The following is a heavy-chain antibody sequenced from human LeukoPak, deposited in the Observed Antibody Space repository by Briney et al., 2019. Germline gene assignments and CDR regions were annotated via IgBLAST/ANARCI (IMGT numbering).Heavy chain of an antibody. CDR3: ARDRRVNIAGLNYYYGMDV. Sequence: SVKVSCKASGGTFSSYAISWVRQAPGQGLEWMGGIIPIFGTANYAQKFQGRVTITADESTSTAYMELSSLRSEDTAVYYCARDRRVNIAGLNYYYGMDVWGQGTTVTVSS. CDR1: GGTFSSYA. V-gene: IGHV1-69*13. CDR2: IIPIFGTA. J-gene: IGHJ6*02. D-gene: IGHD6-13*01.